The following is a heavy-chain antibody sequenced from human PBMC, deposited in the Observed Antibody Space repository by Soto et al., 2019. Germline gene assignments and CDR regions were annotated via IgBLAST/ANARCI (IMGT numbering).Heavy chain of an antibody. V-gene: IGHV4-31*03. D-gene: IGHD5-12*01. CDR3: ARGGGYNTAFDY. Sequence: NPSETLSLTCTVSGGSISSGGYYWSWIRQHPGKGLEWIGYIYYSGSTYYKPSLKSRVTISVDTSKNQFSLKLSSVTAADTAVYYCARGGGYNTAFDYWGQGTLVTVSS. CDR1: GGSISSGGYY. J-gene: IGHJ4*02. CDR2: IYYSGST.